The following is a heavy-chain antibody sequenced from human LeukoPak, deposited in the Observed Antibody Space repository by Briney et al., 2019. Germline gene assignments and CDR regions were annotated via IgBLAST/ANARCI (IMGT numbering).Heavy chain of an antibody. Sequence: TGGPLRLSCAASGFTFSTYSMHWVRQAPGKGLEWVSAISSSSSHIFYADSVKGRFTISRDNAKNSLYLQMNSLRAEDTAVYYCARGSQQLGEGFDYWGQGTLVTVSS. D-gene: IGHD6-13*01. J-gene: IGHJ4*02. CDR1: GFTFSTYS. CDR3: ARGSQQLGEGFDY. CDR2: ISSSSSHI. V-gene: IGHV3-21*01.